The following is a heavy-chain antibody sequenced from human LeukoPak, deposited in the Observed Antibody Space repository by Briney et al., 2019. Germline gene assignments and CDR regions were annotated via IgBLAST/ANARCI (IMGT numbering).Heavy chain of an antibody. CDR1: GYTLTGYY. V-gene: IGHV1-2*02. CDR3: ARVGYYYDTGTRNIDY. Sequence: GAPVKVSCKASGYTLTGYYMHWVRQAPGQGLEWMGWINPNSGGTNYAQKFQGRVTMTRDTSISTAYMELSRLRSDDTAVYYCARVGYYYDTGTRNIDYWGQGTLVTVSS. CDR2: INPNSGGT. D-gene: IGHD3-22*01. J-gene: IGHJ4*02.